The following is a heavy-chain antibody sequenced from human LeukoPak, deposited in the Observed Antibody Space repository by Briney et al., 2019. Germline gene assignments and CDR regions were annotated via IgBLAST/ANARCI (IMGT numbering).Heavy chain of an antibody. CDR1: GGSISSGSYY. V-gene: IGHV4-61*02. CDR2: IYTSGST. Sequence: SETLSLTCTVSGGSISSGSYYWSWIRQPAGKGLEWIGRIYTSGSTNYNPSLKSRVTISVDTSKNQFSLKLSSVTAADTAVYYCARSTVTTYNWFDPWGQGTLVTVSS. D-gene: IGHD4-17*01. J-gene: IGHJ5*02. CDR3: ARSTVTTYNWFDP.